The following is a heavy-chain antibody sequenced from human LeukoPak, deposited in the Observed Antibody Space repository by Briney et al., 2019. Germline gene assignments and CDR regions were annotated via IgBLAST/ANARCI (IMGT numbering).Heavy chain of an antibody. CDR2: FDPEDGET. CDR1: GYTLTELS. J-gene: IGHJ4*02. Sequence: ASVKVSCKVSGYTLTELSMHWVRQAPGKGLEWMGGFDPEDGETIYAQKFQGRVTMTEDTSTDTAYMELSSLRSEDTAVYYCATEIRALKYYDSSGFDYWGRGTLVTVSS. D-gene: IGHD3-22*01. CDR3: ATEIRALKYYDSSGFDY. V-gene: IGHV1-24*01.